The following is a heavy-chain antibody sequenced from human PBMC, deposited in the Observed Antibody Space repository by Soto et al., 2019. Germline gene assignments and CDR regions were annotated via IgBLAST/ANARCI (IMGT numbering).Heavy chain of an antibody. D-gene: IGHD3-22*01. Sequence: SVKVSCKASGGTFSSYAISWVRQAPGQGLEWMGGIIPIFGTANYAQKFQGRVTITADESTSTAYMELGSLRSEDTAVYYCASTNSRDGYNGYWGQGTLVTVSS. CDR3: ASTNSRDGYNGY. CDR2: IIPIFGTA. J-gene: IGHJ4*02. CDR1: GGTFSSYA. V-gene: IGHV1-69*13.